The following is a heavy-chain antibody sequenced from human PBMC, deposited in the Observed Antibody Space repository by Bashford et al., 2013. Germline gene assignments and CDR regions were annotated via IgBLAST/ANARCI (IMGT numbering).Heavy chain of an antibody. CDR3: ARETRFWDSSGYPFDY. D-gene: IGHD3-22*01. Sequence: ASVKVSCKASGYTFTSYGISWVRQAPGQGLEWMGWISAYNGNTNYAQKLQGRVTMTTDTSTSTAYMELRSLRSDDTAVYYCARETRFWDSSGYPFDYWGQGTLVTVSS. CDR2: ISAYNGNT. J-gene: IGHJ4*02. V-gene: IGHV1-18*04. CDR1: GYTFTSYG.